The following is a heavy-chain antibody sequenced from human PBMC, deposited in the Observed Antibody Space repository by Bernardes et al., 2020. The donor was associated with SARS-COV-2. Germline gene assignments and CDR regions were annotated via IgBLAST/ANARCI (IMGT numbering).Heavy chain of an antibody. CDR1: GFSFSNAW. D-gene: IGHD6-19*01. J-gene: IGHJ4*02. V-gene: IGHV3-15*01. Sequence: SLRLSCAASGFSFSNAWMSWVRQAPGKGLEWVGRIKSKTDGGTTEYAAPVKGRITISRDDSKNTLYLQMNSLKTEDTAVYYCTTYSSGWYVGYWGQGTLVTVSS. CDR2: IKSKTDGGTT. CDR3: TTYSSGWYVGY.